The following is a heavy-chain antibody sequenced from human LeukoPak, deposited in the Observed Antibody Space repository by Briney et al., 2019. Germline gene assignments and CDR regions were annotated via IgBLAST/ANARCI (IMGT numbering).Heavy chain of an antibody. V-gene: IGHV3-30-3*01. CDR2: ISYDGSNK. D-gene: IGHD6-19*01. J-gene: IGHJ4*02. CDR1: GFTFSSYA. Sequence: GGFLRLSCAASGFTFSSYAMHWVRQAPGKGLEWVAVISYDGSNKYYADSVKGRFTISRDNSKNTLYLQMNSLRAEDTAVYYCARGAGYSSGWYGSHFDYWGQGTLVTVSS. CDR3: ARGAGYSSGWYGSHFDY.